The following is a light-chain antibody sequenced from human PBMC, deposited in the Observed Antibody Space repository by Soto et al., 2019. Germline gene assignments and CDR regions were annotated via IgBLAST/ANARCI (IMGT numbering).Light chain of an antibody. CDR1: NSDVGGYNY. J-gene: IGLJ1*01. CDR2: DVT. Sequence: QSVLTQPAPVAGAPGQSITISCPGTNSDVGGYNYVSWYQQHPVKAPKLMIYDVTNRPSGVSDRFSGSKSGNTASLTISGLQAEDEADYYCNSYTISSTPHVFGTGTKVAVL. V-gene: IGLV2-14*01. CDR3: NSYTISSTPHV.